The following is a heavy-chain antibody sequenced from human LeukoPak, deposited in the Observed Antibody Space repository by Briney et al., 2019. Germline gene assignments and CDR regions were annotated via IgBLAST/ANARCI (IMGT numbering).Heavy chain of an antibody. D-gene: IGHD4-23*01. Sequence: PSETLSLTCTVSGGSTSSYYWSRIRQPPGKGLEWIGYIYYSGSTNYNPSLKSRVTISVDTSKNQFSLKLSSVTAADTAVYYCARVRGDYGGLLGAFDIWGQGTMVTVSS. CDR3: ARVRGDYGGLLGAFDI. V-gene: IGHV4-59*01. J-gene: IGHJ3*02. CDR2: IYYSGST. CDR1: GGSTSSYY.